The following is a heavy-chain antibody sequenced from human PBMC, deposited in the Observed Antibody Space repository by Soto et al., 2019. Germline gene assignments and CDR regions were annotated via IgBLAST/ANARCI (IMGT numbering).Heavy chain of an antibody. CDR2: IYYSGST. D-gene: IGHD3-10*01. CDR1: GGSISIGGYY. V-gene: IGHV4-31*03. CDR3: AGFSFGELLHPDP. J-gene: IGHJ5*02. Sequence: SETLSLTCTVSGGSISIGGYYWGWIRHHPGKGLEWIGYIYYSGSTYYNPSLKSRVTISVDASKNQFSLKLSSVTAADTAVYYCAGFSFGELLHPDPWGQGTLVTVSS.